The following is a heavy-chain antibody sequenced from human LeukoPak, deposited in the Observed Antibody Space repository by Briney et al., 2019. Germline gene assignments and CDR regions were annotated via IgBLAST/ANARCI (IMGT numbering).Heavy chain of an antibody. V-gene: IGHV1-3*01. CDR2: INAGNGNT. J-gene: IGHJ4*02. D-gene: IGHD5-24*01. CDR1: GYTFTSYA. Sequence: ASVKVSCKASGYTFTSYAMHWVRQAPGQRLEWMGWINAGNGNTKYSQKFQGRVTITRDTSASTAYMELSSLRSEDTAVYYCARGRDGYNFWYDYWGQGTLVTVSS. CDR3: ARGRDGYNFWYDY.